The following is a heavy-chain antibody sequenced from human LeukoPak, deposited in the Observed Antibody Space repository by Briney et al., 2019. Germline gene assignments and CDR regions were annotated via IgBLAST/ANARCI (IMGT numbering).Heavy chain of an antibody. J-gene: IGHJ2*01. CDR2: IYYSGST. V-gene: IGHV4-39*07. Sequence: KPSEALSLTCTVSGGSISSSSYYWGWIRQPPGKGLEWIGSIYYSGSTYYNPSLKSRVTISVDTSKNQFSLQLNSVTPEDTAVYYCARLHSGGSGDFDLWGRGTLVTVSS. CDR3: ARLHSGGSGDFDL. D-gene: IGHD2-15*01. CDR1: GGSISSSSYY.